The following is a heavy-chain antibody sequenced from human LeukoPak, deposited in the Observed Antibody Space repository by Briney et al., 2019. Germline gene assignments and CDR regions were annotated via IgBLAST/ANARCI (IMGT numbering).Heavy chain of an antibody. J-gene: IGHJ4*02. D-gene: IGHD6-19*01. V-gene: IGHV3-23*01. Sequence: GGSLRLSCVASGFTFSRYGMTWVRQAPGKGLQWVSAISGSGGSAYYADSVKGRFTISRDNSKNTLYLQINGLRAEDTAVYYCAKDHLPGIVVADRDYWGQGTLVTVSS. CDR2: ISGSGGSA. CDR3: AKDHLPGIVVADRDY. CDR1: GFTFSRYG.